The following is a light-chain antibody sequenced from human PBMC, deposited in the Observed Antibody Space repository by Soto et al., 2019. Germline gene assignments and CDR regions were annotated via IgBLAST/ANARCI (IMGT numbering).Light chain of an antibody. Sequence: AIQLTQSPSSLSASIGDRVTITCRARQGIGSALAWYQQAPGKPPKLLIFDASTLENGVPSRFSGGGSGTDFTLTISSLQPEDFPTYYCLLVNTYPQAFGGGTKVEIK. CDR1: QGIGSA. V-gene: IGKV1-13*02. CDR2: DAS. J-gene: IGKJ4*01. CDR3: LLVNTYPQA.